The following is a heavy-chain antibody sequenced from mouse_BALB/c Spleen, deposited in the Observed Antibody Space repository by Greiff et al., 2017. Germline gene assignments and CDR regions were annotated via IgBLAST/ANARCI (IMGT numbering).Heavy chain of an antibody. D-gene: IGHD3-1*01. CDR1: GFTFSDYY. CDR3: ARDGSSGPDYYAMDY. Sequence: EVKLVESGGGLVKPGGSLKLSCAASGFTFSDYYMYWVRQTPEKRLEWVATISDGGSYTYYPDSVKGRFTISRDNAKNNLYLQMSSLKSEDTAMYYCARDGSSGPDYYAMDYWGQGTSVTVSS. V-gene: IGHV5-4*02. J-gene: IGHJ4*01. CDR2: ISDGGSYT.